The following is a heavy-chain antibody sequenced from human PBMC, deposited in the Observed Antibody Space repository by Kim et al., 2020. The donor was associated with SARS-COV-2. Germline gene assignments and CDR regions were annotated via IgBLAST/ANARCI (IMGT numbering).Heavy chain of an antibody. D-gene: IGHD2-21*02. V-gene: IGHV4-59*01. Sequence: SETLSLTCTVSGGSISSYYWSWIRQPPGKGLEWIGYIYYSGSTNYNPSLKSRVTISVDTSKNQFSLKLSSVTAADTAVYYCARWGGNSPYYFDYWGQGTLVTVSS. CDR1: GGSISSYY. CDR3: ARWGGNSPYYFDY. CDR2: IYYSGST. J-gene: IGHJ4*02.